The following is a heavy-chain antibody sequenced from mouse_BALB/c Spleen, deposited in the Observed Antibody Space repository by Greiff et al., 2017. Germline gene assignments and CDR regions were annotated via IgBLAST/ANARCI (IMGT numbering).Heavy chain of an antibody. CDR1: GFTFSDFY. CDR3: ARKSSSYYFDY. D-gene: IGHD1-3*01. CDR2: SRNKANDYTT. Sequence: EVKVVESGGGLVQPGGSLRLSCATSGFTFSDFYMEWVRQPPGKRLEWIAASRNKANDYTTEYSASVKGRFIVSRDTSQSILYLQMNALRAEDTAIYYCARKSSSYYFDYWGQGTTLTVSS. J-gene: IGHJ2*01. V-gene: IGHV7-1*02.